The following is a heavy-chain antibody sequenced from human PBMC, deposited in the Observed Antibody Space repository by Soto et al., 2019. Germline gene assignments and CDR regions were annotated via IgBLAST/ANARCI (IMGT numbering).Heavy chain of an antibody. CDR1: GGSISSSNW. D-gene: IGHD2-15*01. CDR2: IYHSGST. V-gene: IGHV4-4*02. J-gene: IGHJ6*02. Sequence: PSETLSLTCAVSGGSISSSNWWSWVRQPPGKGLEWIGEIYHSGSTNYNPSLKSRVTISVDKSKNRFSLKLSSVTAADTAVYYCARAAWASGGSGYYYYGMDVWGQGTTVTV. CDR3: ARAAWASGGSGYYYYGMDV.